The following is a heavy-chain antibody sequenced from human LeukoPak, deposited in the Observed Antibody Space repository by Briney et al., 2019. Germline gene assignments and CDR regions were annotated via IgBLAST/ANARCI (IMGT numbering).Heavy chain of an antibody. Sequence: SETLSLTCTVSGGSISSSSYYWGWIRQPPGKGLEWIGSIYYSGSTYYNPSLKSRVTISVDTSKNQFSLKLSSVTAADTAVYYCARDSDNSSGYLFDYWGQGTLVTVSS. CDR3: ARDSDNSSGYLFDY. CDR1: GGSISSSSYY. D-gene: IGHD3-22*01. CDR2: IYYSGST. J-gene: IGHJ4*02. V-gene: IGHV4-39*07.